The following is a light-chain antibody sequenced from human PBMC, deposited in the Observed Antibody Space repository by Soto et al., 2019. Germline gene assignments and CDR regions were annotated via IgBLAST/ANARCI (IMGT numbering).Light chain of an antibody. CDR3: QQRSKMPLT. J-gene: IGKJ1*01. Sequence: EIVLTQSPATLSSFPGDRVTLSCRASQSVRNYLAWYQQKPGQAPRLLIYDASNRATGIPARFSGTGSETDFTLTISSLEPEDFAIYYCQQRSKMPLTFGHGTKVDI. V-gene: IGKV3-11*01. CDR1: QSVRNY. CDR2: DAS.